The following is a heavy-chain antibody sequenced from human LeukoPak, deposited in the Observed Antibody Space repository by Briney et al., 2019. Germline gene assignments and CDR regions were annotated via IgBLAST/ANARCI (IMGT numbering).Heavy chain of an antibody. Sequence: PGGSLRLSCAASGFTFSRYGMHWVRQARGKGLEWVAVISYDGSNKYYADSVKGRFTISRDNSKNTLYLQMNSLRAEDTAVYYCAKDYGDYVGPDYWGQGTLVTVSS. CDR2: ISYDGSNK. D-gene: IGHD4-17*01. J-gene: IGHJ4*02. CDR1: GFTFSRYG. CDR3: AKDYGDYVGPDY. V-gene: IGHV3-30*18.